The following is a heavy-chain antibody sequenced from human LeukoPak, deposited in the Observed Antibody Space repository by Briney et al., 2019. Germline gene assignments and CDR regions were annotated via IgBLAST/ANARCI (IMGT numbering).Heavy chain of an antibody. Sequence: SQTLSLTCTVSGGSISSGHYYWSWIRQPPGKGLEWIGYIYYSGSTYYNPSLKSRVTISVDTSKNQFSLKLNSVTAADTAVYYCARVNRYYYYYGMDVWGQGTTVTVSS. CDR3: ARVNRYYYYYGMDV. D-gene: IGHD1-14*01. J-gene: IGHJ6*02. CDR2: IYYSGST. V-gene: IGHV4-30-4*01. CDR1: GGSISSGHYY.